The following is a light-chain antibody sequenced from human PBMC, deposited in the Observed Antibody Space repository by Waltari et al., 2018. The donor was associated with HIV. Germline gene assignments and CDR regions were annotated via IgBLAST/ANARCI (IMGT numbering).Light chain of an antibody. J-gene: IGLJ3*02. V-gene: IGLV4-69*01. CDR3: QTWDTGIRV. CDR1: RGNSNSD. Sequence: QLVLPQSPSASASPGASLTFLCTPRRGNSNSDIARHQQQPEKGPRYSMKLNSDGSHSKGDGIPDRFSGSSSGAGRYLTISSLQSEDEADYYCQTWDTGIRVFGGGTKLTVL. CDR2: LNSDGSH.